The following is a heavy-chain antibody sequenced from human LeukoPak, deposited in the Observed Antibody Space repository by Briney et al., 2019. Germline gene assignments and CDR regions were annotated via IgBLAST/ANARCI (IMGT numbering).Heavy chain of an antibody. CDR1: GFTFDDYT. CDR3: AKKGPGCGDCYDY. V-gene: IGHV3-43*01. J-gene: IGHJ4*02. CDR2: ISWDGGST. Sequence: GGSLRLSCAASGFTFDDYTMHWVRQAPGKGLEWVSLISWDGGSTYYADSVKGRFTISRDNSKNSLYLQMNSLRTEDTALYYCAKKGPGCGDCYDYWGQGTLVTVSS. D-gene: IGHD2-21*01.